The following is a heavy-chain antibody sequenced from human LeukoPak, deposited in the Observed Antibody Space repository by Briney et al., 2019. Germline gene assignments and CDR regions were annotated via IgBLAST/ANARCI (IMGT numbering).Heavy chain of an antibody. V-gene: IGHV1-8*01. D-gene: IGHD3-10*01. CDR2: MNPNSGNT. Sequence: GASVKVSCKASGYTFSSYDINWVRQATGQGLEWMGWMNPNSGNTGYAQKFQGRVNMTRNTSISTAYMELSSLRSEDTAVYYCARKFLGSRGYYFDYWGKGTLVTVSS. CDR1: GYTFSSYD. CDR3: ARKFLGSRGYYFDY. J-gene: IGHJ4*02.